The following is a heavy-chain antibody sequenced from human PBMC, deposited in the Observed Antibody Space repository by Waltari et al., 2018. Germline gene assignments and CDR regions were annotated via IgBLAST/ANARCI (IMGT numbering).Heavy chain of an antibody. CDR2: IYYSGST. CDR1: GGSISSGGYY. Sequence: QVQLQEPGPGLVKPSQTLSLTCTVSGGSISSGGYYWSWIRQHPGKGLEWIGYIYYSGSTYNNPSLKSRVTISVDTSKNQFSLKRSSVTAADTAVYYCARTGNSNYCGSGSSFDYWGQGTLVTVSS. D-gene: IGHD3-10*01. V-gene: IGHV4-31*03. J-gene: IGHJ4*02. CDR3: ARTGNSNYCGSGSSFDY.